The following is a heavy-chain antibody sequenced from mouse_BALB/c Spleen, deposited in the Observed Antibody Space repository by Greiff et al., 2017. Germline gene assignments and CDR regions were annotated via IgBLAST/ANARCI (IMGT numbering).Heavy chain of an antibody. J-gene: IGHJ2*01. CDR2: ISSGGGST. Sequence: DVMLVESGGGLVKPGGSLKLSCAASGFAFSSYDMSWVRQTPEKRLEWVAYISSGGGSTYYPDTVKGRFTISRDNAKNTLYLQMSSLKSEDTAMYYCARLYGNFLFDYWGQGTTLTVSS. D-gene: IGHD2-1*01. CDR1: GFAFSSYD. CDR3: ARLYGNFLFDY. V-gene: IGHV5-12-1*01.